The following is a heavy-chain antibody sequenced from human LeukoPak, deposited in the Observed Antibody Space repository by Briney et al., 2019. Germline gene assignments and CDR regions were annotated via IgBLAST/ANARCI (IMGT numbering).Heavy chain of an antibody. CDR2: INPNSGGT. CDR1: GYTFTGYY. J-gene: IGHJ6*02. D-gene: IGHD3-3*01. V-gene: IGHV1-2*02. CDR3: ARDSPDDFWSGYYTHYYYYGMDV. Sequence: GASVKVSCKASGYTFTGYYMHWVRQAPGQGLEWMGWINPNSGGTNYAQKLQGRVTMTTDTSTSTAYMELRSLRSDDTAVYYCARDSPDDFWSGYYTHYYYYGMDVWGQGTTVTVSS.